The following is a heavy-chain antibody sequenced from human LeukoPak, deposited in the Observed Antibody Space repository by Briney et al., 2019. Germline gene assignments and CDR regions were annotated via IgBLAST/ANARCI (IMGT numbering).Heavy chain of an antibody. J-gene: IGHJ5*02. V-gene: IGHV3-30*02. CDR3: AKDRVVSIAAAGTGFWFDP. CDR1: GFTFSSYG. D-gene: IGHD6-13*01. Sequence: PGGSLRLSCAASGFTFSSYGMHWVRQAPGKGLEWVAFIRYDGSNKYYADSVKGRFTISRDNSKNTLYLQMNSLRAEDTAVYYCAKDRVVSIAAAGTGFWFDPWGQGTLVTVSS. CDR2: IRYDGSNK.